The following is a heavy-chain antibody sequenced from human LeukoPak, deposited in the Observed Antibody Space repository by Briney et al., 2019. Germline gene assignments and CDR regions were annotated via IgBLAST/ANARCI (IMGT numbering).Heavy chain of an antibody. D-gene: IGHD6-19*01. CDR2: INPNSGGT. V-gene: IGHV1-2*02. CDR1: GGTFSSYA. CDR3: ARDPSSGGDY. J-gene: IGHJ4*02. Sequence: ASVKVSCKASGGTFSSYAISWVRQAPGQGLEWMGWINPNSGGTNYAQKFQGRVTMTRDTSISTAYMELSRLRSDDTAVYYCARDPSSGGDYWGQGTLVTVSS.